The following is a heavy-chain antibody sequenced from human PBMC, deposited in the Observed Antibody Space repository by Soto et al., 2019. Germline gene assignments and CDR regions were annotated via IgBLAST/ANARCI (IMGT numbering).Heavy chain of an antibody. D-gene: IGHD3-10*01. V-gene: IGHV3-30*18. CDR1: GFTFSSYG. CDR3: AKDYGGSGDNWFDP. CDR2: ISYDGSNK. J-gene: IGHJ5*02. Sequence: ESGGGVVQPGRSLRLSCAASGFTFSSYGMHWVRQAPGKGLEWVAVISYDGSNKYYADSVKGRFTISRDNSKNTLYLQMNSLRAEDTAVYYCAKDYGGSGDNWFDPWGQGTLVTVSS.